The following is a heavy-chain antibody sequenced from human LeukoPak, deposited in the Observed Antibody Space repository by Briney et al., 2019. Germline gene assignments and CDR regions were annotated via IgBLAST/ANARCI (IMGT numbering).Heavy chain of an antibody. Sequence: GESLKISCQGSGYSFTSYWIGWVRQMPGKGLEWMGIIYPGDSDTRYSPSLQGQVTISADKSISTAYLQWSSLKASDTAMYYCARRTYYYDSRYGMDVWGQGTTVTVSS. CDR2: IYPGDSDT. V-gene: IGHV5-51*01. J-gene: IGHJ6*02. CDR1: GYSFTSYW. CDR3: ARRTYYYDSRYGMDV. D-gene: IGHD3-22*01.